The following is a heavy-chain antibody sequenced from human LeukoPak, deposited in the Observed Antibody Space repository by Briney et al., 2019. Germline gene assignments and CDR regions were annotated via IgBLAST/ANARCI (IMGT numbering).Heavy chain of an antibody. V-gene: IGHV4-38-2*02. CDR3: ARDGPLRNFDY. J-gene: IGHJ4*02. CDR2: NYHSGST. CDR1: GYSISSGYY. Sequence: SEPLSLTCAVCGYSISSGYYWGWIRHPPGKGLEWIGSNYHSGSTYYNPSLKSRVTISVDASKNQYSLKLSSVTAADTAVYYCARDGPLRNFDYWGRGTLVTVSS.